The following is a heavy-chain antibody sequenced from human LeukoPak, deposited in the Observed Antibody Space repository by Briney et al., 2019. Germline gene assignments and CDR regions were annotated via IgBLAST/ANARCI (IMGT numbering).Heavy chain of an antibody. V-gene: IGHV4-59*12. CDR1: GASIRSYC. CDR2: VYDSNIS. D-gene: IGHD2-15*01. Sequence: SETLSFTCSVSGASIRSYCWSWLRHSPGKGLEGSGNVYDSNISNFNPSLGSRVTILVDTTKSRFSLKLRSVTAAATAVYYAARGLVLGTDDACDLWGPGTMVTVS. J-gene: IGHJ3*01. CDR3: ARGLVLGTDDACDL.